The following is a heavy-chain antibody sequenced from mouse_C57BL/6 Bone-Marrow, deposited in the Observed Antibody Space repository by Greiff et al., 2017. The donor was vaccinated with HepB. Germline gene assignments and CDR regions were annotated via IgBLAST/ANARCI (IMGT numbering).Heavy chain of an antibody. CDR2: ISDGGSYT. CDR1: GFTFSSYA. Sequence: EVKVVESGGGLVKPGGSLKLSCAASGFTFSSYAMSWVRQTPEKRLEWVATISDGGSYTYYPDNVKGRFTISRDNAKNNLYLQMSHLKSEDTAMYYCTRDEEDYYGSSYWYFDVWGTGTTVTVSS. V-gene: IGHV5-4*01. J-gene: IGHJ1*03. CDR3: TRDEEDYYGSSYWYFDV. D-gene: IGHD1-1*01.